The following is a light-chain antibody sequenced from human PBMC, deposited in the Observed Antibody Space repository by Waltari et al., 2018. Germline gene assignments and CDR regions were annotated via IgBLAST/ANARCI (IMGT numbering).Light chain of an antibody. CDR3: MQALQTPYT. CDR1: QSLLHSNGYNY. CDR2: LGS. J-gene: IGKJ2*01. Sequence: DIVMTQSPLSLSVTPGEAASISCRSSQSLLHSNGYNYLDWYLQKPGQSPQLLIYLGSNRASGVPDGFSGSASGTDFTLKISRVEAEDVGVYYCMQALQTPYTFGQGTKLEIK. V-gene: IGKV2-28*01.